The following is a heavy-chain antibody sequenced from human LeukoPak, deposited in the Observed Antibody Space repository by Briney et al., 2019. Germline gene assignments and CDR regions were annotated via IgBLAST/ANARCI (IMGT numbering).Heavy chain of an antibody. D-gene: IGHD5-18*01. CDR2: IYPGDSDT. J-gene: IGHJ6*02. CDR1: GYSFTSYW. V-gene: IGHV5-51*01. Sequence: HGESLKISCKGSGYSFTSYWIGWVRQMPGKGLEWMGIIYPGDSDTRYSPSFQGQVTISADKSISTAYLQWSSLKASDTAMYYCARHVDTAMVKWSGMDVWGQGTTVTVSS. CDR3: ARHVDTAMVKWSGMDV.